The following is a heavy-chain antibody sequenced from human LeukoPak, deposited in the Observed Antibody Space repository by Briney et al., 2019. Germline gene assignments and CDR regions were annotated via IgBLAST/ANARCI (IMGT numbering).Heavy chain of an antibody. V-gene: IGHV3-48*03. D-gene: IGHD2-15*01. CDR1: GFTLSNYE. CDR3: ATGGACSGGSCYGYFDY. Sequence: PVGSLRLSCAASGFTLSNYEMNWVRQAPGKGLEWVSYISSGGSIIYYADYVKGRFTISRENPKTSLYLQMNSLRAEDTAVYYCATGGACSGGSCYGYFDYWGQGTLVTVSS. J-gene: IGHJ4*02. CDR2: ISSGGSII.